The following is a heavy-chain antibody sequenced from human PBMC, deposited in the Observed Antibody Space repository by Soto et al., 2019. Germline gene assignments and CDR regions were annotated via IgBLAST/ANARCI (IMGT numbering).Heavy chain of an antibody. D-gene: IGHD3-16*02. Sequence: PSETLSLTCAVSGGSISSSNWWSWVRQPPGKGLEWIGEVYHSGSTNYSPSLKSRVTISVDKSKNQFSLKLSSVTAADTAVYYCARDPPIMITFGGVIVSEGYGYWGQGTLVTVSS. CDR3: ARDPPIMITFGGVIVSEGYGY. V-gene: IGHV4-4*02. J-gene: IGHJ4*02. CDR2: VYHSGST. CDR1: GGSISSSNW.